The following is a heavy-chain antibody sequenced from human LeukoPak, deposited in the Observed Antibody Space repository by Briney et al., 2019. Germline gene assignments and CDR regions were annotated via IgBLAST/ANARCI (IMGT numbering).Heavy chain of an antibody. Sequence: ASVKVSCKASGYTFTSYDINWVRQATGQGLEWMGWMNPNSGNTGYAQKFQGRVTMTRDTSISTAYMELSSLRSEDTAVYYCARGRYCSGGSCPGRYWGQGTLVTVSS. CDR1: GYTFTSYD. CDR2: MNPNSGNT. J-gene: IGHJ4*02. CDR3: ARGRYCSGGSCPGRY. V-gene: IGHV1-8*01. D-gene: IGHD2-15*01.